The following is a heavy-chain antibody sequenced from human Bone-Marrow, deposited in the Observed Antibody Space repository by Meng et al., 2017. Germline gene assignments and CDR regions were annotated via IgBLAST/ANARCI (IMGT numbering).Heavy chain of an antibody. CDR1: GYNFPDYW. D-gene: IGHD6-13*01. CDR2: IDPKSGDT. Sequence: QVQLVEAGAGVKKPGASVKVSCKPYGYNFPDYWLHWVRRAPGQGLEWMGRIDPKSGDTHYAQRFQGRVTMTGDTSISTAYMELSGLRSDDTAMYYCARDEDISAAGKLFGDYWGQGTLVTVSS. CDR3: ARDEDISAAGKLFGDY. J-gene: IGHJ4*02. V-gene: IGHV1-2*06.